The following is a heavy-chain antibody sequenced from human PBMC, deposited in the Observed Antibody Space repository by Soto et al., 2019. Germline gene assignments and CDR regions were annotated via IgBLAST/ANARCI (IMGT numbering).Heavy chain of an antibody. CDR1: GFSISTSGEA. CDR3: AHRPRTGSGYFYFED. D-gene: IGHD5-12*01. J-gene: IGHJ4*02. V-gene: IGHV2-5*01. Sequence: QITLKESGPALVKSTQTLTLTCSLSGFSISTSGEAVGWIRQPPGKALEWLALIYWNGDKRYSPSLESRLTINKDNSKNQVVLLMTNLDPADTATYYCAHRPRTGSGYFYFEDWGQGSLVSVS. CDR2: IYWNGDK.